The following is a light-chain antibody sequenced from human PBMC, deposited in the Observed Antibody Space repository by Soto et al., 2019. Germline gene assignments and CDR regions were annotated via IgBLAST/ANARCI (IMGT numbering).Light chain of an antibody. CDR1: QGISTY. CDR2: AAS. Sequence: DIQMTQSPSSLSASVGDRVTITCRASQGISTYLAWYQQKPGTVPKLLIFAASTLQSGVPSRFSGSGSGTDFTLTISSLQPEDVATYYCQSYTGAPWTFGQGTKVEI. CDR3: QSYTGAPWT. J-gene: IGKJ1*01. V-gene: IGKV1-27*01.